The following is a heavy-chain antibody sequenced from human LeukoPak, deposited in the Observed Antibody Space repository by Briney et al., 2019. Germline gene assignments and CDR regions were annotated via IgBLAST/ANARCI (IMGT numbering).Heavy chain of an antibody. V-gene: IGHV4-59*12. CDR3: AREATDCSSTSCLNWFDP. CDR1: GGSISSYY. CDR2: IYHSGST. Sequence: SETLPLTCTVSGGSISSYYWSWIRQPPGKGLEWIGYIYHSGSTYYNPSLKSRVTISVDRSKNQFSLKLSSVTAADTAVYYCAREATDCSSTSCLNWFDPWGQGTLVTVSS. D-gene: IGHD2-2*01. J-gene: IGHJ5*02.